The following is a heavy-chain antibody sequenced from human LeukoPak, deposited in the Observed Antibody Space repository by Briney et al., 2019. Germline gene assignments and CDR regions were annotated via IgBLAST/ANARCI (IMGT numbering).Heavy chain of an antibody. CDR3: ARVTDHDILTGYLSYYCGMDV. CDR2: IIAVNGTA. V-gene: IGHV1-69*01. CDR1: GCTFTSYA. Sequence: SVKVSCKASGCTFTSYAIRWVRQAPGQGLEWMGGIIAVNGTANYAQKFQGRVTITADESTSTAYMELSSLRSEDSAVYYCARVTDHDILTGYLSYYCGMDVGGKGTTVTVSS. D-gene: IGHD3-9*01. J-gene: IGHJ6*04.